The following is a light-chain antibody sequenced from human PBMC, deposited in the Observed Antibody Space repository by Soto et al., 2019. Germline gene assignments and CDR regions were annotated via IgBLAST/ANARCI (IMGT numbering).Light chain of an antibody. CDR2: GNN. Sequence: QSVLTQPPSVSGAPGQRVTISCTGSSSNIGAGYDVHWYQQLPGTAPKLLIYGNNNRPSGVPDRFSGSKSGTSASLAITGLQAEDEADYYCQSYDSSLSGYVVFGVGTNVTVL. V-gene: IGLV1-40*01. CDR3: QSYDSSLSGYVV. J-gene: IGLJ2*01. CDR1: SSNIGAGYD.